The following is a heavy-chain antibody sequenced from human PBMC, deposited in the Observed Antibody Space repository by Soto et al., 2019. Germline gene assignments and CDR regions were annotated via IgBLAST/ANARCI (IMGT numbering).Heavy chain of an antibody. CDR1: GYTFTSYY. CDR3: ARVYYDILTAYQHYGMDV. J-gene: IGHJ6*02. CDR2: INPSGGST. V-gene: IGHV1-46*01. D-gene: IGHD3-9*01. Sequence: ASVKVSCKASGYTFTSYYMHWVRQAPGQGLEWMGIINPSGGSTSYAQKFQGRVTMTRDTSTSTVYMELSSLRSEDTAVYYCARVYYDILTAYQHYGMDVWGQGTTVTVSS.